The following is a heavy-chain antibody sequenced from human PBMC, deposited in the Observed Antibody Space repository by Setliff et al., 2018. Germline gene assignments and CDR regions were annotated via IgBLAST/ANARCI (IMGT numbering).Heavy chain of an antibody. CDR3: ASPSAGWTRPFDV. Sequence: LKISCTDSGHLFSISWIGWVRQMPGKGLDWMGIIYPGDLQIKYSPSFHGRVTISADKSINTAYLEWSSLEASDTAMYYCASPSAGWTRPFDVWGQGTMVTVSS. CDR2: IYPGDLQI. CDR1: GHLFSISW. D-gene: IGHD3-3*01. V-gene: IGHV5-51*01. J-gene: IGHJ3*01.